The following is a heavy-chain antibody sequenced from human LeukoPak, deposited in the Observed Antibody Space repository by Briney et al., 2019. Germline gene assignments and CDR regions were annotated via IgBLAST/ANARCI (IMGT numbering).Heavy chain of an antibody. V-gene: IGHV3-48*03. Sequence: GGSLRLSCAASGFTFSSYEMNWVRQAPGKGLEWVSYISSSGSTIYYADSVKGRFIISRDNAKNSLYLQMNSLRAEDTAVYYCARDRAVGATDAFDIWGQGTMVTVSS. CDR2: ISSSGSTI. J-gene: IGHJ3*02. CDR1: GFTFSSYE. CDR3: ARDRAVGATDAFDI. D-gene: IGHD1-26*01.